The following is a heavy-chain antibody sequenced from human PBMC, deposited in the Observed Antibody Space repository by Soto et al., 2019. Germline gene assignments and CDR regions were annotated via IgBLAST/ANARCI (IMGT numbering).Heavy chain of an antibody. CDR2: IYSGGNP. Sequence: EERLVQSGGGLVQPGGSVRLSCAASGFSVGGNYMSWVRQAPGKGLELVSLIYSGGNPFYADSMKGRFTLSRDNSNYMLYLQMDSLRAEDTAVYYCARGPNSDCWGQGTLVIVSS. J-gene: IGHJ4*02. V-gene: IGHV3-53*01. CDR3: ARGPNSDC. CDR1: GFSVGGNY. D-gene: IGHD2-21*01.